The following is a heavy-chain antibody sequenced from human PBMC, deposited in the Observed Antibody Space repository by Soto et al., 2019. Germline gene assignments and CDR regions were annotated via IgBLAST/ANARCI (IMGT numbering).Heavy chain of an antibody. J-gene: IGHJ4*02. CDR1: GFTFSSYA. V-gene: IGHV3-23*01. Sequence: EVQLLESGGGLVQPGGSLRLSCAASGFTFSSYAMSWVRQAPGKGLEWVSSISGSGGSTYYADSVKGRFTISRDNSKNTLYLQMISLRAEDTAVYYCAKDRKGYYGSGSYALFDYWGQGTLVTVSS. CDR2: ISGSGGST. CDR3: AKDRKGYYGSGSYALFDY. D-gene: IGHD3-10*01.